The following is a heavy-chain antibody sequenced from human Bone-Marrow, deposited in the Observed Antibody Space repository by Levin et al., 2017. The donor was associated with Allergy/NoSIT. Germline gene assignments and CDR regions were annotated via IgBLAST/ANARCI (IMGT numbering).Heavy chain of an antibody. CDR2: ISPHNGET. CDR3: ARMGGKDCTDSSCSNVFDS. CDR1: GYTFTMYA. V-gene: IGHV1-18*01. J-gene: IGHJ4*02. D-gene: IGHD6-13*01. Sequence: GESLKISCKASGYTFTMYAISWVRQAPGLGLEWMGWISPHNGETNFAQKLQGRITLTTDRSTRTAYMELRSLRSDDTAIYYCARMGGKDCTDSSCSNVFDSWRQGTLVTVSS.